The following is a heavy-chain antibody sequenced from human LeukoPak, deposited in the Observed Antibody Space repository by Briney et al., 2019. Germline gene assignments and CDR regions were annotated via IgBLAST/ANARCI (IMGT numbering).Heavy chain of an antibody. D-gene: IGHD5-18*01. V-gene: IGHV4-61*02. CDR3: ARYQLWLKNFDY. CDR2: IYTSGST. Sequence: PSESLSLTCTVSGGSISSGSYYWSWIRQPAGKGLEWIGRIYTSGSTNYNPSLKSRVTLSVDTSKNQFSLKLSSVTAADTAVYYCARYQLWLKNFDYWGQGTLVTVSS. CDR1: GGSISSGSYY. J-gene: IGHJ4*02.